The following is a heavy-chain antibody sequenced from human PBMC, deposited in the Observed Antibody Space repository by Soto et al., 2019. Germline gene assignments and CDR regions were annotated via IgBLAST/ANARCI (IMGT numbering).Heavy chain of an antibody. D-gene: IGHD4-17*01. CDR2: MSFDGTCK. J-gene: IGHJ4*02. Sequence: QVQLAESGGGVVQPGRSLRLSCIGSGFRFSDYGMHWVRQAPGKGLEWVAMMSFDGTCKYSADSVKGRFIISRDNATNTLYLQMKSLRAEDTAVYYCAKDRRDGEYNTVYDFWRQATLVTVSS. CDR1: GFRFSDYG. V-gene: IGHV3-30*18. CDR3: AKDRRDGEYNTVYDF.